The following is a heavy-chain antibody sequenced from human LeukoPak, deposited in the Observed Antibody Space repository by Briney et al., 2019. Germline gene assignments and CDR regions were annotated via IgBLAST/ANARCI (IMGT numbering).Heavy chain of an antibody. J-gene: IGHJ3*02. CDR1: AFIFSNYA. CDR2: ISYDGSNK. V-gene: IGHV3-30*04. CDR3: AREASGYSYGLDAFDI. D-gene: IGHD5-18*01. Sequence: GRSLRLSCAASAFIFSNYAMHWVRQAPGQGLEWVAVISYDGSNKYYADSVKGRFTISRDNSKNTLYLQMNSLRAEDTAVYYCAREASGYSYGLDAFDIWGQGTMVTVSS.